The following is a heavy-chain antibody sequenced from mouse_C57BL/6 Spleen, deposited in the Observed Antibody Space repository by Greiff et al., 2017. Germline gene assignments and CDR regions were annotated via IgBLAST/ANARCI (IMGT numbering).Heavy chain of an antibody. CDR3: APDSSGYVRFAY. D-gene: IGHD3-2*02. CDR1: GYAFSSYW. Sequence: VQLQQSGAELVKPGASVKISCKASGYAFSSYWMNGVKQRPGKGLEGSGQIYPGEGDTNYNGKFKGKATLTADKSSSTAYMQLSSLTSEDSAVYFCAPDSSGYVRFAYWGQGTLVTVSA. CDR2: IYPGEGDT. J-gene: IGHJ3*01. V-gene: IGHV1-80*01.